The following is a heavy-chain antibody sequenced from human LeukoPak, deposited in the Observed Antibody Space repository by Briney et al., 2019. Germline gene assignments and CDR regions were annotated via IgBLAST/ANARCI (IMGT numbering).Heavy chain of an antibody. CDR2: IRYEGSNK. CDR1: GFTFSSYG. D-gene: IGHD6-19*01. V-gene: IGHV3-30*02. Sequence: GGSLRLSCAASGFTFSSYGMHWVRHAPGKGLERVAFIRYEGSNKYYADSVKGRFTISRDNSKNTLYLQMNSLRAEDTAVYYCAKTYSSGWDFDYWGQGTLVTVSS. J-gene: IGHJ4*02. CDR3: AKTYSSGWDFDY.